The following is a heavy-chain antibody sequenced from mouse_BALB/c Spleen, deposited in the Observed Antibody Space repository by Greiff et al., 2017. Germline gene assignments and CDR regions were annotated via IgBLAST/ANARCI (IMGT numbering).Heavy chain of an antibody. CDR2: INPSNGRT. J-gene: IGHJ4*01. V-gene: IGHV1S81*02. CDR1: GYTFTSYW. CDR3: ARSNDYDLWAMDY. Sequence: QVQLQQPGAELVKPGASVKLSCKASGYTFTSYWMHWVKQRPGQGLEWIGEINPSNGRTNYNEKFKSKATLTVDKSSSTAYMQLSSLTSEDSAVYYCARSNDYDLWAMDYWGQGTSVTVSS. D-gene: IGHD2-4*01.